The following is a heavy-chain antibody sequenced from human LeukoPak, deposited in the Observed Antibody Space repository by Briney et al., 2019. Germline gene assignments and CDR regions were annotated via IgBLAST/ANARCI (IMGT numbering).Heavy chain of an antibody. CDR1: GYTLTELS. V-gene: IGHV1-24*01. J-gene: IGHJ4*02. CDR3: ATGREYYDSSGYPHYFDY. CDR2: FDPEDGET. Sequence: GASVKVSCKVSGYTLTELSMHWVRQAPGKGLEWMGGFDPEDGETIYAQKFQGRVTMTEDTSTDTAYMELSSLRSEDTAVYYCATGREYYDSSGYPHYFDYWGQGTLVTVSS. D-gene: IGHD3-22*01.